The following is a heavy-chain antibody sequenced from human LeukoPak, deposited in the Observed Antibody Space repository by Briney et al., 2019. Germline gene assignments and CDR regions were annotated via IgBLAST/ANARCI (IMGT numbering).Heavy chain of an antibody. CDR3: ARELTVRAVTTNY. CDR2: INAGNGNT. Sequence: ASVKVSCKASGYTFTSYAMHWVRQAPGQRLEWMGWINAGNGNTKYSQKFQGRVTITRDTSASTAYMELSSLRSEDTAVYYCARELTVRAVTTNYWGQGTLVTVSS. CDR1: GYTFTSYA. D-gene: IGHD4-17*01. V-gene: IGHV1-3*01. J-gene: IGHJ4*02.